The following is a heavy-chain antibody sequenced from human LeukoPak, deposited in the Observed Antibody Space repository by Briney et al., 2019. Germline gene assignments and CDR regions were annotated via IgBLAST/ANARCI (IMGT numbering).Heavy chain of an antibody. Sequence: ASVKVSCKASGSAFNRYYMHWVRQAPGQGLEWMGIINPSGGSTTYAQKFQGRVTMTRDTSTSTIYMELSSLRSEDTAVYYCARVGSTTVTTRGSFDYWGQGTLVTVSS. CDR1: GSAFNRYY. D-gene: IGHD4-11*01. CDR3: ARVGSTTVTTRGSFDY. V-gene: IGHV1-46*02. J-gene: IGHJ4*02. CDR2: INPSGGST.